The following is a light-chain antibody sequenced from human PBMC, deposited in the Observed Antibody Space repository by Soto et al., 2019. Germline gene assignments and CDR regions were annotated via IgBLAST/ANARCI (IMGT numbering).Light chain of an antibody. CDR1: YLFSTNY. CDR2: GTS. Sequence: DNLLTQSPGTLSLSPGETATLSCRASYLFSTNYLAWYQQKPGQSPRLLIYGTSTRATGIPDRFSGSGSGADFTLSISRLEPEDSAVYYCQQYGTAPPRYTFGQGTKLEIK. J-gene: IGKJ2*01. CDR3: QQYGTAPPRYT. V-gene: IGKV3-20*01.